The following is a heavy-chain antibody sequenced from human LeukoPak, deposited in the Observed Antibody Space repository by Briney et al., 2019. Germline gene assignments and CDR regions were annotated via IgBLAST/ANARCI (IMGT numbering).Heavy chain of an antibody. D-gene: IGHD2-2*02. CDR1: GFTFDDYE. V-gene: IGHV3-20*04. Sequence: GGSLRLSCVASGFTFDDYEMSWVRQAPGKGLEWVSGINWNGGSTGYADSVRGRFTISRDNAKNSLYLQMNSLRAEDTALYYCNGYCSSASCYSDMDVWGQGTTVTVSS. J-gene: IGHJ6*02. CDR3: NGYCSSASCYSDMDV. CDR2: INWNGGST.